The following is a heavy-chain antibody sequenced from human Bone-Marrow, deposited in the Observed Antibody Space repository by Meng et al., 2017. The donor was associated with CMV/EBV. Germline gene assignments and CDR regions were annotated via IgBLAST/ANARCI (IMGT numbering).Heavy chain of an antibody. CDR3: AAADYGDYYYGMDV. D-gene: IGHD4-17*01. J-gene: IGHJ6*02. V-gene: IGHV1-58*01. CDR2: IVVGSGNT. Sequence: SVKSCKASGFTFTSSAVQWVRQARGQRLEWIGWIVVGSGNTNYAQKFQERVTITRDMSTSTAYMELSSLRSEDTAVYYCAAADYGDYYYGMDVWGQGTTVTVSS. CDR1: GFTFTSSA.